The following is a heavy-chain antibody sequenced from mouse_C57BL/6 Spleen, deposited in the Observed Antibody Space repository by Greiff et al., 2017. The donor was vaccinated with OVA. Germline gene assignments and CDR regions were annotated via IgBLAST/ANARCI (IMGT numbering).Heavy chain of an antibody. CDR2: IYPGDGDT. CDR1: GYAFSSSW. J-gene: IGHJ4*01. D-gene: IGHD2-10*01. Sequence: QVQLKESGPELVKPGASVKISCKASGYAFSSSWMNWVKQRPGKGLEWIGRIYPGDGDTNYNGKFKGKATLTADKSSSTAYMQLSSLTSEDAAVYFCAREAYSHAMDYWGQGTSVTVSS. V-gene: IGHV1-82*01. CDR3: AREAYSHAMDY.